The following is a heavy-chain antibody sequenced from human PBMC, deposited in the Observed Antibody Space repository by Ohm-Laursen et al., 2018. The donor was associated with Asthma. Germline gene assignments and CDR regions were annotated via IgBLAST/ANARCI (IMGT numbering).Heavy chain of an antibody. CDR2: IYYSGST. J-gene: IGHJ6*02. CDR3: ARVITMVRGVYYYGMDV. CDR1: GGSISSYY. D-gene: IGHD3-10*01. Sequence: TLSLTCPVSGGSISSYYWSWIRQPPGKGLEWIGHIYYSGSTTYNPSLKSRVTISVDTSKNQFSLKLSSVTAADTAVHYCARVITMVRGVYYYGMDVRGQGTTVTVSS. V-gene: IGHV4-59*01.